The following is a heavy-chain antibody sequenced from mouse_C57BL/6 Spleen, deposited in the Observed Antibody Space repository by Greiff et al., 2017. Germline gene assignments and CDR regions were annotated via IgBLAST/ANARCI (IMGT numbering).Heavy chain of an antibody. CDR2: IYPGDGDT. J-gene: IGHJ2*01. Sequence: QVQLQQSGAELVKPGASVKISCKASGYAFSSYWMNWVKQRPGKGLEWIGQIYPGDGDTNYNGKFKGKATLTVDQSSSTAYMQLNSLTSEDSAVYYCARSGQLRVYFDYWGQGTTLTVSS. CDR1: GYAFSSYW. CDR3: ARSGQLRVYFDY. D-gene: IGHD3-2*02. V-gene: IGHV1-80*01.